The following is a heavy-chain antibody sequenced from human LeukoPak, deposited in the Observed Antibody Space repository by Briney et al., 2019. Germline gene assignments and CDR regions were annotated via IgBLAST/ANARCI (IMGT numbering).Heavy chain of an antibody. J-gene: IGHJ4*02. CDR1: GFTFSSYS. CDR3: ARDHKDWGVFDY. CDR2: IIPSSGTI. D-gene: IGHD7-27*01. Sequence: GGSLRLSRVASGFTFSSYSMNWVRQAPGKGLEWVSYIIPSSGTIYYADSVKGRFTISRDNGKNSLYLEMNSVRPEDTAVYYCARDHKDWGVFDYWGQGTLVTVSS. V-gene: IGHV3-48*04.